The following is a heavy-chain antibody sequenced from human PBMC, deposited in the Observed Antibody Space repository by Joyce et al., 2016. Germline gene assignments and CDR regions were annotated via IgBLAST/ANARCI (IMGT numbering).Heavy chain of an antibody. D-gene: IGHD3-16*01. CDR3: AIYVGHFYYMGV. CDR1: GFIFSNYG. V-gene: IGHV3-30*03. Sequence: QVQLVESGGGVVQPGRSLRLSCAASGFIFSNYGMHWVRQATGKGLEWVELISYDGSDKYYVDSVKGRFTISRDNSKNALYLQMSNVRAEDTAMYFCAIYVGHFYYMGVWGKGTTVTVSS. CDR2: ISYDGSDK. J-gene: IGHJ6*03.